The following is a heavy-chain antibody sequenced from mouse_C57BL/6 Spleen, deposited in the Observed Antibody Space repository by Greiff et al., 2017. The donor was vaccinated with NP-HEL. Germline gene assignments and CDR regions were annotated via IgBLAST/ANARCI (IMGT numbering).Heavy chain of an antibody. V-gene: IGHV1-15*01. CDR2: IDPETGGT. CDR3: TRVPTAQATFAY. CDR1: GYTFTDYE. J-gene: IGHJ3*01. Sequence: QVQLQQSGAELVRPGASVTLSCKASGYTFTDYEMHWVKQTPVHGLEWIGAIDPETGGTANNQKFKGKAILTADKSSSTAYMELRSLTSEDSAVYYCTRVPTAQATFAYWGQGTLVTVSA. D-gene: IGHD3-2*02.